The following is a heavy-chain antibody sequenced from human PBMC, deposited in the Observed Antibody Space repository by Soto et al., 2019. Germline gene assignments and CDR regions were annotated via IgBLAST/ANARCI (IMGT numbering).Heavy chain of an antibody. CDR3: ARADPDASVGY. J-gene: IGHJ4*02. Sequence: SETLSLTCTVSGGSMSSHYWTWLRQPPGKGLEWIGYISYSGSTYYNPSLKSRVTISADTSRNQFSLKLSSVIAADTAVYYCARADPDASVGYWGQGNLVTAS. CDR2: ISYSGST. CDR1: GGSMSSHY. D-gene: IGHD3-16*01. V-gene: IGHV4-59*11.